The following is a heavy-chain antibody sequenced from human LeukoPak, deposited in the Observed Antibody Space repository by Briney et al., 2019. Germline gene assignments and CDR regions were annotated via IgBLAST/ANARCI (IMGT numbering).Heavy chain of an antibody. CDR3: ASARGSGAHFAY. V-gene: IGHV1-2*02. D-gene: IGHD4-17*01. CDR2: TNPNSGDT. CDR1: GHTFIGYY. J-gene: IGHJ4*02. Sequence: ASVKVSCKASGHTFIGYYMHWMRQAPGQGLEWMGWTNPNSGDTNYAQKFQGRVTITRDTSISTAYMELSRLRSDDTAVYYCASARGSGAHFAYWGQGTLVTVSS.